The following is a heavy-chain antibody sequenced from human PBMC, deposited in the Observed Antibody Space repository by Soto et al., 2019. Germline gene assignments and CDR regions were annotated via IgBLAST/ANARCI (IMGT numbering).Heavy chain of an antibody. CDR1: GYTFTSYA. Sequence: QVPLVQSGAEVKKPGASVKVSCKASGYTFTSYAMHWVRQAPGQRLEWMGWINAGNGNTKYSQKFQGRVTITRDTNASPADIELRCLRSEDTAVDYCARGEVASTPYYYSYGMDVWGQGTTVTVSS. D-gene: IGHD1-26*01. CDR3: ARGEVASTPYYYSYGMDV. V-gene: IGHV1-3*01. CDR2: INAGNGNT. J-gene: IGHJ6*02.